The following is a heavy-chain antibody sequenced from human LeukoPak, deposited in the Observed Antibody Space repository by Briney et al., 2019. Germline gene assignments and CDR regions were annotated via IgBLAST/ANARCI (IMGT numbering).Heavy chain of an antibody. V-gene: IGHV1-46*01. CDR1: GYTFTRYY. Sequence: ASVKVSCKASGYTFTRYYMHWVRQAPGQGLEWMGIINPSGGSTTYAQKFQGRVTMTRDTSTSTVYMELSSLRSEDTAVYYCASRYCSGGSCYFQHWGQGTLVTVSS. CDR3: ASRYCSGGSCYFQH. D-gene: IGHD2-15*01. J-gene: IGHJ1*01. CDR2: INPSGGST.